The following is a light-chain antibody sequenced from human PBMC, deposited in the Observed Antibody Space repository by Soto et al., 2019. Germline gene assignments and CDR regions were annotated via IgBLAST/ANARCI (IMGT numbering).Light chain of an antibody. CDR2: GNI. Sequence: QSVLTQPPSLSGAPGQRVTISCTGSSSNIGAGYNVHWYQQFTGTAPKLLIYGNINRPSGVPDRFSGSRSGTSASLAITGLQAEDEADYYCQSYDSSLSEGVFGGGTKVTVL. V-gene: IGLV1-40*01. CDR1: SSNIGAGYN. J-gene: IGLJ2*01. CDR3: QSYDSSLSEGV.